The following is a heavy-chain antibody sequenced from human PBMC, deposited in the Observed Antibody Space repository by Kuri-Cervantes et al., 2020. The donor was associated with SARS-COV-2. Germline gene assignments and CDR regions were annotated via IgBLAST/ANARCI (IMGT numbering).Heavy chain of an antibody. CDR1: GGTFSSYA. D-gene: IGHD1-26*01. V-gene: IGHV1-69*13. Sequence: SVKVSCKASGGTFSSYAISWVRQAPGQGLEWMGGIIPIFGTANYAQKFQGRVTITADESTSTAYMELSSLRSDDTAVYYCARDHPDSGSYSHWGQGTLVTVSS. CDR3: ARDHPDSGSYSH. J-gene: IGHJ4*02. CDR2: IIPIFGTA.